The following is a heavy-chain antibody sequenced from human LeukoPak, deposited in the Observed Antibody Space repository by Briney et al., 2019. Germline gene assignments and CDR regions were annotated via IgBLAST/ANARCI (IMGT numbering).Heavy chain of an antibody. CDR2: INEDGSQK. J-gene: IGHJ4*02. V-gene: IGHV3-7*03. CDR3: ARVMSGSSTDCLDY. CDR1: AFTIRSYW. D-gene: IGHD2-2*01. Sequence: GGSLRLSCAASAFTIRSYWMDWVRQAPGKGLEWAANINEDGSQKNYVDSVKGRFTISRDNAKNSLYLQMSSLRAEDTAVYYCARVMSGSSTDCLDYWGQGTLVTVSS.